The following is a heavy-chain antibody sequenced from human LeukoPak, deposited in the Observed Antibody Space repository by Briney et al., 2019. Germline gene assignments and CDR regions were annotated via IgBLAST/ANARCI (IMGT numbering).Heavy chain of an antibody. CDR3: ARDWRLDWFDP. D-gene: IGHD3-3*01. V-gene: IGHV3-9*01. J-gene: IGHJ5*02. Sequence: GGSLRLSCAASGFIFDDYAMHWVRQAPGKGLEWVSGISWNSGSIGYADSVKGRFTISRDNAKNSLYLQMNSLRAEDTAVYYCARDWRLDWFDPWGQGTLVTVSS. CDR1: GFIFDDYA. CDR2: ISWNSGSI.